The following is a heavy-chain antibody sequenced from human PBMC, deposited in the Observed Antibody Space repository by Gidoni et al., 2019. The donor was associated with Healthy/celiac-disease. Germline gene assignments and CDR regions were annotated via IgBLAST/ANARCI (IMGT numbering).Heavy chain of an antibody. CDR3: ARGLTVAEPGDY. CDR2: SNPSGST. D-gene: IGHD4-17*01. J-gene: IGHJ4*02. CDR1: GGSFSGYY. V-gene: IGHV4-34*01. Sequence: QVQLQQWGAGLLKPSQTLSLTCAVYGGSFSGYYWRLIRQPPGKGLEGIGESNPSGSTNYNPSLKSRVTISVDTSKNQFSLKLSSVTAADTAVYYCARGLTVAEPGDYWGQGTLVTVSS.